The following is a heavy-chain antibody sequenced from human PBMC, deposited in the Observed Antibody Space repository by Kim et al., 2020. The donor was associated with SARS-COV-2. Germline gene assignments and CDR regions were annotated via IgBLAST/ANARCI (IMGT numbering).Heavy chain of an antibody. Sequence: GGSLRLSCAASGFTFSSYAMHWVRQAPGKGLEWVAVISYDGSNKYYADSVKGRFTISRDNSKNTLYLQMNSLRAEDTAVYYCVREVRWYGGYVNYYYGMDVWGQGTTVTVSS. CDR2: ISYDGSNK. CDR3: VREVRWYGGYVNYYYGMDV. J-gene: IGHJ6*02. D-gene: IGHD5-12*01. V-gene: IGHV3-30*04. CDR1: GFTFSSYA.